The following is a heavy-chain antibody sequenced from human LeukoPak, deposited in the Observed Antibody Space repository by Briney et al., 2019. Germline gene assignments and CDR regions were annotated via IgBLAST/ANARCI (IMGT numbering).Heavy chain of an antibody. CDR2: IYTSGST. Sequence: SETLSLTCAVYGGSFSGYYWSWIRQPAGKGLEWIGRIYTSGSTNYNPSLKSRVTMSVDTSKNQFSLKLSSVTAADTAVYYCPLTTFGGVIGRMDVWGKGTTVTVSS. V-gene: IGHV4-59*10. D-gene: IGHD3-16*02. CDR1: GGSFSGYY. J-gene: IGHJ6*03. CDR3: PLTTFGGVIGRMDV.